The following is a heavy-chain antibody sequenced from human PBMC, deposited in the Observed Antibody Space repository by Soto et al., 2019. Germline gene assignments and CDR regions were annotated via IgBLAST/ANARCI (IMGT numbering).Heavy chain of an antibody. Sequence: PSETLSLTCTVSGASISRGDYYWNWIRQSPGKGLEWIGNTYNNGRPNYNPSLKSRVTISGDSSKNQFSLKLRSLSAADTAVYYCARGGVYDFWSGLFDWGQGTLVTVPQ. CDR1: GASISRGDYY. D-gene: IGHD3-3*01. V-gene: IGHV4-30-4*01. J-gene: IGHJ4*02. CDR3: ARGGVYDFWSGLFD. CDR2: TYNNGRP.